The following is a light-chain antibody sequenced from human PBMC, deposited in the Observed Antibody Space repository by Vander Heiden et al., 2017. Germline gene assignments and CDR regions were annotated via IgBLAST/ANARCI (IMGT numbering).Light chain of an antibody. V-gene: IGKV3-11*01. CDR2: EAS. J-gene: IGKJ2*01. CDR3: QQRSNWPRT. Sequence: EIVLTQSPATLSLSPEDSATLSCRARQSPSSYLAWYQQKPGQAPRLLIDEASNRATGIPARFSGSGSETDFTLTISSLEPEDFAVYYCQQRSNWPRTFGQGTKLEI. CDR1: QSPSSY.